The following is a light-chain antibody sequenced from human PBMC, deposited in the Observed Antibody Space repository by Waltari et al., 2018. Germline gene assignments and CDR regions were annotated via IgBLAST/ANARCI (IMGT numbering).Light chain of an antibody. CDR2: DAS. V-gene: IGKV3-11*01. J-gene: IGKJ1*01. Sequence: EIVLTQSPATLSLSPGERATLSCSASQTVITYLAGYQQKPGQPPRLLISDASNRVPGITARFSGSGSGTDFTLTISSLEPEDFAVYYGQQRYYWPPWTFGQGTKVELK. CDR1: QTVITY. CDR3: QQRYYWPPWT.